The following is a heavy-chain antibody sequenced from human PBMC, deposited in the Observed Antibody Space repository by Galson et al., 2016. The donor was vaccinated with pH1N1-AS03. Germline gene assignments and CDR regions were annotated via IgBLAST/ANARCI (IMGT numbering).Heavy chain of an antibody. CDR2: TYLRSRWYN. CDR1: GDSVLSDSAA. D-gene: IGHD4-17*01. V-gene: IGHV6-1*01. CDR3: VRDFYGDVFGY. J-gene: IGHJ4*02. Sequence: CAISGDSVLSDSAAWNWVRQSPSRGLEWLGRTYLRSRWYNDYAPLSSRVSFTADTSKNQFSLHLTSVTPEDSATYFCVRDFYGDVFGYWGQGTLVTVSS.